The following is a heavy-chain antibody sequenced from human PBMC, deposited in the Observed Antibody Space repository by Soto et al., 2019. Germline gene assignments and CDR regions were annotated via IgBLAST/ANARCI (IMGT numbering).Heavy chain of an antibody. CDR1: GFSFDDYA. J-gene: IGHJ3*01. V-gene: IGHV3-9*01. Sequence: PGGSLRLSCAAYGFSFDDYAMHWVRQAPGKGLEWVSGISWNSGSIGYADSVNGRFTISRDNAKNSLYLQMNSLRAEDTALYYFEKVVRDIVVVPAVWGQGTMVIVSS. D-gene: IGHD2-2*01. CDR3: EKVVRDIVVVPAV. CDR2: ISWNSGSI.